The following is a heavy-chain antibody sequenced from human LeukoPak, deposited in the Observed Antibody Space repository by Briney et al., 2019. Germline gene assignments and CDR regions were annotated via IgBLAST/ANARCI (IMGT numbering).Heavy chain of an antibody. D-gene: IGHD6-19*01. CDR1: GYTFTGYY. CDR2: INPNSGGT. CDR3: ARAIAVAGTGTNRNSYYYYYMEV. Sequence: ASVKVSCKASGYTFTGYYMHWVRQAPGQGLEWMGWINPNSGGTNYAQKFQGRVTMTRDTSISTAYMELSRLRSDDTAVYYCARAIAVAGTGTNRNSYYYYYMEVWGKGTTVTVSS. V-gene: IGHV1-2*02. J-gene: IGHJ6*03.